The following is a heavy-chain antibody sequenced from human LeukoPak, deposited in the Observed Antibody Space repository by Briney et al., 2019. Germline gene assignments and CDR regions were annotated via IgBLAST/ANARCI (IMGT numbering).Heavy chain of an antibody. D-gene: IGHD1-20*01. CDR1: GFTFSSYG. Sequence: GGSLRLSCAASGFTFSSYGMHWVRQAPGKGREWVAIIRYDGINKYYVDSVKGRFTISRDTSKNTLYLQMNSLRAEDTAVYYCAKDNWNYFDYWGQGTLVTVSS. CDR3: AKDNWNYFDY. CDR2: IRYDGINK. V-gene: IGHV3-30*02. J-gene: IGHJ4*02.